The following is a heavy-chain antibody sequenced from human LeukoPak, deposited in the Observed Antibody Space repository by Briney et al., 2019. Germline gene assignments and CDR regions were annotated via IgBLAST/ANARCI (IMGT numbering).Heavy chain of an antibody. CDR3: ARDSSPAMVNWNFDY. V-gene: IGHV1-46*01. D-gene: IGHD5-18*01. J-gene: IGHJ4*02. CDR2: INPSGGST. CDR1: GYTFTSYY. Sequence: GPSVKVSCKASGYTFTSYYMHWVRQAPGQGLEWMGIINPSGGSTSYAQKFQDRVTMTRDTSTSTVYMELSSLRSEDTAVYYCARDSSPAMVNWNFDYWGQGTLVTVSS.